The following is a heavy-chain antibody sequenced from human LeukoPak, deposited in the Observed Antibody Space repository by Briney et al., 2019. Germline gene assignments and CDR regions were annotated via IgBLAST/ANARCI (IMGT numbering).Heavy chain of an antibody. D-gene: IGHD3-3*01. Sequence: KPSETLSLTCTVSGGSISSYYWSWIRQPAGKGLEWIGRIYTSGSTNHNPSLKSRVTMSVDTSKNQFSLKLSSVTAADTAVYYCARERVNYDFWSGVPDFDPWGQGTLVTVSS. V-gene: IGHV4-4*07. CDR2: IYTSGST. J-gene: IGHJ5*02. CDR3: ARERVNYDFWSGVPDFDP. CDR1: GGSISSYY.